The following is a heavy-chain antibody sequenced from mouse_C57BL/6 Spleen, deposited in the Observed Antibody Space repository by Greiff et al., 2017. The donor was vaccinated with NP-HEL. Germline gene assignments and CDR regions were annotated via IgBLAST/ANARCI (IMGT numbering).Heavy chain of an antibody. CDR2: INPSRGYT. CDR1: GYTFTSYW. J-gene: IGHJ3*01. Sequence: QVQLKQSGAELAKPGASVKLSCKASGYTFTSYWMHWVKQRPGQGLEWIGYINPSRGYTQYNQKFKDKATLTADKSSSTAYMQLSSLTYEDSAVYYSAITTVVAPAYWGQGTLVTVSA. V-gene: IGHV1-7*01. D-gene: IGHD1-1*01. CDR3: AITTVVAPAY.